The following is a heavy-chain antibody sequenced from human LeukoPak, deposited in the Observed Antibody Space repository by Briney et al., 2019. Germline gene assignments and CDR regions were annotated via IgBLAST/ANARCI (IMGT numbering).Heavy chain of an antibody. D-gene: IGHD6-13*01. Sequence: SETLSLTCAVYGGSFSGYYWSWIRQPPGKGLEWIGYIYYSGSTNYNPSLKSRVTISVDTSKNQFSLKLSSVTAADTAVYYCARGAAFAGYYYYGMDVWGQGTTVTVSS. CDR1: GGSFSGYY. CDR3: ARGAAFAGYYYYGMDV. V-gene: IGHV4-59*01. CDR2: IYYSGST. J-gene: IGHJ6*02.